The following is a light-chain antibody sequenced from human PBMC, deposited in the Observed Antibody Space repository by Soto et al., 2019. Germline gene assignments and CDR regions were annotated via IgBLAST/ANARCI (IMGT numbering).Light chain of an antibody. CDR2: EVS. V-gene: IGLV2-14*01. Sequence: QSALTQPASVSGSPGQSITISCTGTSSDVGGYKYVSWYQQQSGKAPKLMIYEVSNRPSGVSNRFPGSKSGNTASLTISGLQAEDEADYYCSSYAGSNNFVFGTGTKLTVL. CDR1: SSDVGGYKY. J-gene: IGLJ1*01. CDR3: SSYAGSNNFV.